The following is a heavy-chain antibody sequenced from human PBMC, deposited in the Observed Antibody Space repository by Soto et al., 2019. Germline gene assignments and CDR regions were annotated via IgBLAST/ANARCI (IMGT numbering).Heavy chain of an antibody. CDR1: GVSVSDYY. Sequence: SETLSLTCNVSGVSVSDYYWSCIRQAPGKGLEWIGYIHERGVTNYNPSLKSRVNMSVDTSKNQFSLTLRSVHTADTAIYFCARESDGDYG. CDR2: IHERGVT. J-gene: IGHJ6*01. V-gene: IGHV4-59*02. D-gene: IGHD4-17*01. CDR3: ARESDGDYG.